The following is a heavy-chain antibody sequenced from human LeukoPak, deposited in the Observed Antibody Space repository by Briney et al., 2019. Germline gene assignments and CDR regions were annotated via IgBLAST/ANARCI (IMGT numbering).Heavy chain of an antibody. CDR2: IYTSGST. J-gene: IGHJ1*01. CDR1: GGSISSYY. CDR3: ARDAKWELLAAFFQH. V-gene: IGHV4-4*07. D-gene: IGHD1-26*01. Sequence: SETLSLTCTVSGGSISSYYWSWIRQPAGKGLEWIGRIYTSGSTNYNPSLKSRVTMSVDTSKNQFSLKLSSVTAADTAVYYRARDAKWELLAAFFQHWGQGTLVTASS.